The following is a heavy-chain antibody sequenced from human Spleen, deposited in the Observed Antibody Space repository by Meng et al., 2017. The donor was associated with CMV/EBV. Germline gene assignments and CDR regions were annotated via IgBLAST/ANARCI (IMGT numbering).Heavy chain of an antibody. CDR1: GFTFGRYS. Sequence: GESLKISCEASGFTFGRYSMHWVRQSPGKGLEWVAVISFDGSETYYADSVKGRFTISRDNSKNTVHLQLTSLRAEDTALYYCAKDRAPGYFEYWGQGTLVTVSS. CDR2: ISFDGSET. J-gene: IGHJ4*02. V-gene: IGHV3-30*04. CDR3: AKDRAPGYFEY.